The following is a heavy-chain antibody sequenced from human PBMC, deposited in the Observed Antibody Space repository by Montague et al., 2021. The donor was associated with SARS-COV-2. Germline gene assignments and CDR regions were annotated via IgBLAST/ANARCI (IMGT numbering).Heavy chain of an antibody. CDR1: GDSVSSNSAT. D-gene: IGHD1-1*01. V-gene: IGHV6-1*01. CDR2: TYYRSKWYN. Sequence: CAISGDSVSSNSATWNWVRQSPSRGLEWLGRTYYRSKWYNDYAVSVRGRVTISPGTSKNQFSLQLNSVTPEDTAINYRTSGREGNYNVMDVWGQGTTVTVSS. CDR3: TSGREGNYNVMDV. J-gene: IGHJ6*02.